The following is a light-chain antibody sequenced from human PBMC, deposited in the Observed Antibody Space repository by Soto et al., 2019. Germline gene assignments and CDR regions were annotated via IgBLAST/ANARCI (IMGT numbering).Light chain of an antibody. Sequence: QSVLTQPPSVSAAPGQKVTISCSGSSSNIGNNYVSWYHQLPGTAPKLLMYDNNKRPSGIPDRSSGSKSGTSATTGTIGLQRGEEADEYCGTWYCCVGAVTCVFGAGTKLTVL. CDR2: DNN. CDR3: GTWYCCVGAVTCV. V-gene: IGLV1-51*01. J-gene: IGLJ3*02. CDR1: SSNIGNNY.